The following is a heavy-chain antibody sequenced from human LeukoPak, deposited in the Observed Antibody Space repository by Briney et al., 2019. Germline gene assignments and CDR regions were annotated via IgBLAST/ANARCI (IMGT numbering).Heavy chain of an antibody. CDR3: ARDYYDSSGYRHDAFDI. CDR2: IYSGGST. J-gene: IGHJ3*02. D-gene: IGHD3-22*01. CDR1: EFTVSSNY. V-gene: IGHV3-53*01. Sequence: PGGSLRLSCAASEFTVSSNYMSWVRQAPGKGLEWVSVIYSGGSTYYADSVKGRFTIPRDNSKNTLYLQMNSLRAEDTAVYYCARDYYDSSGYRHDAFDIWGQGTMVTVSS.